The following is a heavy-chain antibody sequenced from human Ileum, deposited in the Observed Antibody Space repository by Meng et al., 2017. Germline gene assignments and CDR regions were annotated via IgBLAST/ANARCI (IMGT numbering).Heavy chain of an antibody. CDR2: MNPNSGNT. Sequence: ASVKVSCKASGYTFTSYDINWVRQATGQGLEWMGWMNPNSGNTGYAQKFQGRVTMTRNTSISTAYMELSSLRSEDRAVYYCARQAASSSGWYEGDDYWGQGTLVTVSS. CDR3: ARQAASSSGWYEGDDY. V-gene: IGHV1-8*01. J-gene: IGHJ4*02. CDR1: GYTFTSYD. D-gene: IGHD6-19*01.